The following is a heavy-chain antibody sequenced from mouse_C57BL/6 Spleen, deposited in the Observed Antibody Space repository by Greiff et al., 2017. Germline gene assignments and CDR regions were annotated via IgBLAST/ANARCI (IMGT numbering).Heavy chain of an antibody. D-gene: IGHD2-4*01. J-gene: IGHJ4*01. CDR2: ISSGSSTI. CDR3: AKAIYYDYAMDY. Sequence: DVMLVESGGGLVKPGGSLKLSCAASGFTFSDYGMHWVRQAPEKGLEWVAYISSGSSTIYYADTVKGRFTISRDNAKNTLFLQMTSLRSEDTAMYYCAKAIYYDYAMDYWGQGTSVTVSS. CDR1: GFTFSDYG. V-gene: IGHV5-17*01.